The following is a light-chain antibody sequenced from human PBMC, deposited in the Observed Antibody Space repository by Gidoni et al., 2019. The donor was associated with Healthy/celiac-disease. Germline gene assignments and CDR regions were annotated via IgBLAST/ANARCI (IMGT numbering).Light chain of an antibody. Sequence: EIVMTQSPATLSVSPGERATLSCRASQSVSSNLAWYQQKPGQAPRLLIYGASTRATGIPARFSGSGSGTEFTLTISSLQSEDFAVYYCQQYNNWPPGCSFXQXTKLXIK. CDR3: QQYNNWPPGCS. J-gene: IGKJ2*04. CDR2: GAS. V-gene: IGKV3-15*01. CDR1: QSVSSN.